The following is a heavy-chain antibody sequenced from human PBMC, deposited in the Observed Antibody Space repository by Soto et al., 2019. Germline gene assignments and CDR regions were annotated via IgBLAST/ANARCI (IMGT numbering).Heavy chain of an antibody. Sequence: GGSLRLSCAASGFTFDDYAMHWVRQAPGKGLEWVSLISGDSGSTYYADSVKGRFTISRDNSKNSLYLQMNSLRAEDTAVYYCSKAMGVAGYYYYGMDVWGQGTTVTVSS. V-gene: IGHV3-43*02. D-gene: IGHD6-19*01. CDR2: ISGDSGST. CDR3: SKAMGVAGYYYYGMDV. CDR1: GFTFDDYA. J-gene: IGHJ6*02.